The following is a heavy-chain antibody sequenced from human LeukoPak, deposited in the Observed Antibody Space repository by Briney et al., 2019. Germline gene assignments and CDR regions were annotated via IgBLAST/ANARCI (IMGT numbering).Heavy chain of an antibody. V-gene: IGHV4-39*07. CDR2: IYYSGST. D-gene: IGHD3-3*01. J-gene: IGHJ4*02. CDR1: GGSISSSSYY. Sequence: PSETLSLTCTVSGGSISSSSYYWGWIRQPPGKGLEWIGSIYYSGSTYYNPSLKSRVTISVDTSKNQFSLELSSVTAADTAVYYCARLRSYYDFWSGSLSFDYWGQGTLVTVSS. CDR3: ARLRSYYDFWSGSLSFDY.